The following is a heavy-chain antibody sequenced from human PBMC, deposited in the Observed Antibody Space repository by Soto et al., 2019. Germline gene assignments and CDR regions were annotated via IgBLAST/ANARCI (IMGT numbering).Heavy chain of an antibody. J-gene: IGHJ5*02. Sequence: PSETLSLTCTVSGGSISSGDYYWRWIRQPPGKGLEWIGYIYYSGSTYYNPSLKSRVTISVDTSKNQFSLKLSSVTAADTAVYYCASYPGITIFNWFDPWGQGTLVTVSS. CDR3: ASYPGITIFNWFDP. CDR1: GGSISSGDYY. V-gene: IGHV4-30-4*01. D-gene: IGHD3-3*01. CDR2: IYYSGST.